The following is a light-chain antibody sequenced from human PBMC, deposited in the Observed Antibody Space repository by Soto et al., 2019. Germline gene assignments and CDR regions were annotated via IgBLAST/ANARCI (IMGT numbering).Light chain of an antibody. CDR1: QSISSW. CDR3: QQYNSWT. J-gene: IGKJ1*01. V-gene: IGKV1-5*03. Sequence: DIQMTQSPSTLSASVGDRVTITCRASQSISSWLAWYQHKPGKAPKLLVYEASSLTSGVPSSFSGGGSGTGFTLSNSSLQPDDFATYYCQQYNSWTFGQGTKVEIK. CDR2: EAS.